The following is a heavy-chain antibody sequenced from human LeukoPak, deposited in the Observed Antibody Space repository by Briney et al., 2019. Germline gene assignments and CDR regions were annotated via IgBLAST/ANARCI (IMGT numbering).Heavy chain of an antibody. CDR2: IYYGGST. CDR1: GGSISSYY. D-gene: IGHD5-24*01. V-gene: IGHV4-59*01. Sequence: SETLTLTCTVSGGSISSYYWSWIRQPPGKGLEWIGYIYYGGSTNYNPSLKSRVTISVDTSKNPFYLQLSSVTAADTAVYYCARAQFYYNGMDVWGQGTTVTVSS. J-gene: IGHJ6*02. CDR3: ARAQFYYNGMDV.